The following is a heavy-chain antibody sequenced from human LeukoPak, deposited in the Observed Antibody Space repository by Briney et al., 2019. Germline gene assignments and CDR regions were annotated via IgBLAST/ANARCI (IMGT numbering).Heavy chain of an antibody. Sequence: GGSLRLSCVGSGFSFISVWLNWVRQTPGKGLEWVGRIKNEHYGGTADYNEAIKGRFTISRDDSKNTLYLQMNSLRTEDTAFYYCTEGVHGDTRGLDQWGQGTLVTVSS. CDR1: GFSFISVW. CDR3: TEGVHGDTRGLDQ. D-gene: IGHD4-17*01. J-gene: IGHJ4*02. CDR2: IKNEHYGGTA. V-gene: IGHV3-15*07.